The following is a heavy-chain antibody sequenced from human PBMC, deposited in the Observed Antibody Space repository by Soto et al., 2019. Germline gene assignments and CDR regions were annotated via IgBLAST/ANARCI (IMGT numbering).Heavy chain of an antibody. D-gene: IGHD6-19*01. Sequence: ASVKVSCKASGYTFTSYGISWVRQAPGQGLEWMGWISAYNGNTNYAQKLQGRVTMTTDTSTSTAYMELRSLRSDDTAVYYCARYAVAGIAPDAFDIWGQGTMVTVS. CDR1: GYTFTSYG. CDR3: ARYAVAGIAPDAFDI. V-gene: IGHV1-18*01. CDR2: ISAYNGNT. J-gene: IGHJ3*02.